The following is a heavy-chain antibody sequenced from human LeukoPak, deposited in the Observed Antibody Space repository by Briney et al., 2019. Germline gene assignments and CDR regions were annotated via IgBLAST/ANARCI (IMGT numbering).Heavy chain of an antibody. D-gene: IGHD3-10*01. CDR1: GFTFSSYA. Sequence: TGGSLRLSCAASGFTFSSYAMSWVRQAPGKGLEWVSGISGSGGSTYYADSVKGRFTISRDNSKNRLYLQMNSLRAEDTAVYYCAKRPRGNYLDPFDYWGQEPWSPSPQ. CDR2: ISGSGGST. CDR3: AKRPRGNYLDPFDY. J-gene: IGHJ4*01. V-gene: IGHV3-23*01.